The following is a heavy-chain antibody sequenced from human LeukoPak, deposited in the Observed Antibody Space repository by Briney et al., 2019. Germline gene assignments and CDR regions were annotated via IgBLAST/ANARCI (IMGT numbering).Heavy chain of an antibody. CDR3: TRGAAAGYTIYGMDV. CDR2: IRSKANSYAT. J-gene: IGHJ6*04. V-gene: IGHV3-73*01. Sequence: PGGSLRLSCAASGFTFSVSAMHWVRQSSGKGLEWVGRIRSKANSYATAYAASVKGRFTISRDDSKNTAYLQMNSLKTEDTAVYYCTRGAAAGYTIYGMDVWGKGTTVTVSS. D-gene: IGHD6-13*01. CDR1: GFTFSVSA.